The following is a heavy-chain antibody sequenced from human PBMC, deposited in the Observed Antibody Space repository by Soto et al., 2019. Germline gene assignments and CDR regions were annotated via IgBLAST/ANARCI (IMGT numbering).Heavy chain of an antibody. J-gene: IGHJ6*02. CDR3: ARARSSVPDRRGIGYYGMDV. CDR2: IIHSGIT. D-gene: IGHD2-2*03. V-gene: IGHV4-34*12. Sequence: QVQLQQWGAGLLKPSETLSLTCVVNGGSFSGYYWSWIRLPPGKGLEWIGEIIHSGITDPNPSLKSRVTISVDGSRNQFSLNLSSVTAADTAVYYCARARSSVPDRRGIGYYGMDVWGQGTTVTVSS. CDR1: GGSFSGYY.